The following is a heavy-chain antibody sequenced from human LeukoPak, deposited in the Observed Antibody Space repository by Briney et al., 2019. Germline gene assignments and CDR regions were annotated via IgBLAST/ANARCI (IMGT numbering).Heavy chain of an antibody. V-gene: IGHV1-18*04. CDR2: ISVYNGYA. J-gene: IGHJ4*02. Sequence: ASVKVSCKASGYTFTGYYIHWVRQAPGQGLEWMAWISVYNGYAYSAQNFQGRVTLTTDTPTTTAYMELRSLTSADTAVYFCARGRTMTTVTTADFWGQGTRVTVSS. D-gene: IGHD4-17*01. CDR3: ARGRTMTTVTTADF. CDR1: GYTFTGYY.